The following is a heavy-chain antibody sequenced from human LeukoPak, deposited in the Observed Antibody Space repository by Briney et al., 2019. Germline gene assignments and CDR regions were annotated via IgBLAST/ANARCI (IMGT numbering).Heavy chain of an antibody. CDR1: GGSISSGSYY. CDR2: IYTSGST. J-gene: IGHJ6*03. D-gene: IGHD3-10*01. CDR3: ARGRAMVRGVPYYYYMDV. Sequence: PSETLSLTCTVSGGSISSGSYYWSWIRQPAGKGLEWIGRIYTSGSTNYNPSLKSRVTISVDTSKNQFSLKLSSVTAADTAVYYCARGRAMVRGVPYYYYMDVWGKGTTVTISS. V-gene: IGHV4-61*02.